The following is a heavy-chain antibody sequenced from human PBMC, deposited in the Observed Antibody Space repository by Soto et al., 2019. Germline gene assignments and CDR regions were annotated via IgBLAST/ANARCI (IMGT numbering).Heavy chain of an antibody. J-gene: IGHJ6*02. D-gene: IGHD2-21*02. V-gene: IGHV5-51*01. CDR1: GYIFTDHC. Sequence: GESLKISCKGSGYIFTDHCIVWVRQMAGKGLEWVGIICPGYSNIIYRPSVQGQVTISADMSISTAYLQWSSLKASDTAIYYCARRHYCRGDCTINPDYYYGMAVWGQGTTVTVSS. CDR2: ICPGYSNI. CDR3: ARRHYCRGDCTINPDYYYGMAV.